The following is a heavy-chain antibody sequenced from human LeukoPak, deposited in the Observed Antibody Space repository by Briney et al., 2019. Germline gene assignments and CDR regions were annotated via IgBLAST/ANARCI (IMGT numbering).Heavy chain of an antibody. V-gene: IGHV3-49*04. CDR2: VRSGAYGGTA. CDR1: GFTFRDYA. CDR3: ISAAGDY. J-gene: IGHJ4*02. Sequence: PGGSLRLSCTASGFTFRDYAMSWVRQAPGKGLEWVGFVRSGAYGGTAVYAASVRGRVYISRDDFKSIAYLQLDSLKAEDTAVYYCISAAGDYWGQGTLVTVSS.